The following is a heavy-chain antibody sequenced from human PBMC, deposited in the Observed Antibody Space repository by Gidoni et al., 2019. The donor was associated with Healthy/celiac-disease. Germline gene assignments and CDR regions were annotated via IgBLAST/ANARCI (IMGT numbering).Heavy chain of an antibody. Sequence: EVQLVESGGGLVQPGGSLRLSCAASGFTFSTSSLNWVRQAPGKGLEWVSYISSSSSTIYYADSVKGRFTISRDNAKNSLYLQMNSLRAEDTAVYYCARGYSNYAGYYYYYGMDVWGQGTTVTVSS. CDR2: ISSSSSTI. CDR1: GFTFSTSS. V-gene: IGHV3-48*04. J-gene: IGHJ6*02. CDR3: ARGYSNYAGYYYYYGMDV. D-gene: IGHD4-4*01.